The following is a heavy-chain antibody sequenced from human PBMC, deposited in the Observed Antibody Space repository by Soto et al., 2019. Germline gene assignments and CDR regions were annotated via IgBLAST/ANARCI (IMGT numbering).Heavy chain of an antibody. CDR1: EFTISSYA. J-gene: IGHJ6*02. CDR3: AKYCIGGNCPITYAMDV. CDR2: ISGSGGST. V-gene: IGHV3-23*01. Sequence: GGSMSLSCAASEFTISSYAMSWVRQDPGKGLEWVSAISGSGGSTYYADSVKGRFTISRDNSKNTLYLQMDSLRAADTAIYYCAKYCIGGNCPITYAMDVRGQGTTVTVSS. D-gene: IGHD2-15*01.